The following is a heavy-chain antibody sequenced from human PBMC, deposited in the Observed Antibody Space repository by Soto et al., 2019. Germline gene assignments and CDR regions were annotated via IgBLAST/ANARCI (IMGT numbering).Heavy chain of an antibody. D-gene: IGHD3-10*01. Sequence: GGSLRLSCAASTFTFSSYSMNWVRQAPGKGLEWVSSISRSGTYIYYADSVKGRFTISRDDAKSSLYLQMNSLRAEDTAVYYCARDRGSGSYGYYGMDVWGQGTTVTVSS. CDR2: ISRSGTYI. CDR3: ARDRGSGSYGYYGMDV. V-gene: IGHV3-21*01. J-gene: IGHJ6*02. CDR1: TFTFSSYS.